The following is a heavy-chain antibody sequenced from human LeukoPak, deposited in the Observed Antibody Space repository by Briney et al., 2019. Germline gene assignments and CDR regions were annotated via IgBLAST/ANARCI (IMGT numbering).Heavy chain of an antibody. CDR1: GGSMSSRSYY. V-gene: IGHV4-39*07. CDR3: ARGGYCSSTSCPFDY. Sequence: ASETLSPTCTVSGGSMSSRSYYWGWIRQPPGKGLEWIGYIYHSGSTYYNPSLKSRVTISVDRSKNQFSLKLSSVTAADTAVYYCARGGYCSSTSCPFDYWGQGTLVTVSS. CDR2: IYHSGST. J-gene: IGHJ4*02. D-gene: IGHD2-2*01.